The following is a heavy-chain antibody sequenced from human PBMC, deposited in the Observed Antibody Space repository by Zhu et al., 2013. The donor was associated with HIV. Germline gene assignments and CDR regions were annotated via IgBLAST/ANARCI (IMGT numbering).Heavy chain of an antibody. J-gene: IGHJ4*02. D-gene: IGHD5-12*01. Sequence: QVQLVQSGAEVKKPGSSVKVSCKASGGTFSSYTISWVRQAPGQGLEWMGRIIPILGIANYAQKFQGRVTITADKSTSTAYMELSSLRSEDTAVYYCARESMATMWYFDYWGQGTLVTVSS. CDR2: IIPILGIA. CDR1: GGTFSSYT. CDR3: ARESMATMWYFDY. V-gene: IGHV1-69*08.